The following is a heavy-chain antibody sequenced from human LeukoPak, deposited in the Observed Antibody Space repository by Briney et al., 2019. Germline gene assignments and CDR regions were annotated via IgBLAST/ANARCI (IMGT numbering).Heavy chain of an antibody. CDR1: GDSISRSDSY. J-gene: IGHJ1*01. D-gene: IGHD3-22*01. V-gene: IGHV4-39*01. CDR3: ARRRYYDGSGYLE. CDR2: IYYSGRT. Sequence: SETLSLTCSVSGDSISRSDSYWYWIRQPPGKGLEWIGTIYYSGRTYYSPSLNSRVTMSVDTSSNQFSLNLRSVTAADTAVYYCARRRYYDGSGYLEWGQGTLLSVSS.